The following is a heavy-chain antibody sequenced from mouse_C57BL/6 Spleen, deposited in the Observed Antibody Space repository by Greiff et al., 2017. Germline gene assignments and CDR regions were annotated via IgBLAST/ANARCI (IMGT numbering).Heavy chain of an antibody. V-gene: IGHV1-74*01. Sequence: VQLQQPGAELVKPGASVKVSCKASGYTFTSYWMHWVKQRPGQGLEWIGRIHPSDSDTKYNQKFKGKATLTVDNSSCTAFLQLRSLTSEDSAVYYSAIPLHYYDTHNCARAYWGQGTSVTVSS. D-gene: IGHD1-2*01. J-gene: IGHJ4*01. CDR3: AIPLHYYDTHNCARAY. CDR2: IHPSDSDT. CDR1: GYTFTSYW.